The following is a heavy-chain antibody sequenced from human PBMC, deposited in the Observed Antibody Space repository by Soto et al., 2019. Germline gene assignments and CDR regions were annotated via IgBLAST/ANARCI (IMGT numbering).Heavy chain of an antibody. CDR2: ITTYNGNT. CDR1: RYIFTNYG. J-gene: IGHJ6*02. V-gene: IGHV1-18*01. Sequence: QVRLVQSGDEVREPGASVKVSCKAVRYIFTNYGVSWVRQAPGQGLEWMGWITTYNGNTEYAQKFQGRVTMTTDASTSTAYMELGSLRSDDTAIYYCARALTGYGMDVWGQGTTVTVSS. CDR3: ARALTGYGMDV.